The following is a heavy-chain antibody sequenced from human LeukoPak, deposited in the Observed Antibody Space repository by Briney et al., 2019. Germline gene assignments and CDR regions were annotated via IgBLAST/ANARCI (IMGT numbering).Heavy chain of an antibody. V-gene: IGHV3-11*06. CDR3: ATHYYDSRGYDVGYYFDY. CDR2: FNSYSYYT. Sequence: PGGSLRLSCAASGFSFTDYYMSWIRQAPGKGLEWVSFFNSYSYYTNYADSVKGRFSISRDNAKSSLYLQMNSLRAEDTAVYYCATHYYDSRGYDVGYYFDYWGQGTLVTVSS. J-gene: IGHJ4*02. D-gene: IGHD3-22*01. CDR1: GFSFTDYY.